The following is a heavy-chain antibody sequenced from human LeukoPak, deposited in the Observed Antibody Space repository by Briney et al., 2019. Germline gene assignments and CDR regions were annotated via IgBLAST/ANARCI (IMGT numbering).Heavy chain of an antibody. D-gene: IGHD1-1*01. V-gene: IGHV4-34*01. CDR2: INHSGST. CDR3: ARDTTGTDAFDI. CDR1: GGSFRCYY. Sequence: SGTLSLTFAVYGGSFRCYYWSWIRPPPGKGLEWIGEINHSGSTNYNPSLKSRVTISVDTSKNQFSLKLSSVTAADTAVYYCARDTTGTDAFDIWGQGTMVTVSS. J-gene: IGHJ3*02.